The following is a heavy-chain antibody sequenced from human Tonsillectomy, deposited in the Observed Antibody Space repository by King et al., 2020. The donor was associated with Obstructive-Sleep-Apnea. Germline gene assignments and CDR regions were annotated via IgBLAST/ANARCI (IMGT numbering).Heavy chain of an antibody. V-gene: IGHV5-51*03. Sequence: VQLVESGAEVKKPGESLKIYCKGSGYSYTRYWIGWVRQMPGKGLEWMGSIDPGVSDTRYSPSFLGQVTISADKSISTAYLQWSSLKASDTAMYYCARRGDSSGWYVGGFDYWGQGTLVTVSS. CDR3: ARRGDSSGWYVGGFDY. J-gene: IGHJ4*02. CDR1: GYSYTRYW. D-gene: IGHD6-19*01. CDR2: IDPGVSDT.